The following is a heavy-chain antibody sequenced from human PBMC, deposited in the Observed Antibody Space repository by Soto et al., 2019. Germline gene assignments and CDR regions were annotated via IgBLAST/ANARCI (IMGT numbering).Heavy chain of an antibody. J-gene: IGHJ3*02. CDR3: AREGDDDILTGYYRGAFDI. CDR1: AGTFSSYA. CDR2: IIPIFGTA. V-gene: IGHV1-69*01. D-gene: IGHD3-9*01. Sequence: QVQLVQSGAEVTKPGSSVKVSCKASAGTFSSYAISWVRQAPGQGLEWMGGIIPIFGTANYAQKFQGRVTITADESTSTAYMELSSLRSEDTAVYYCAREGDDDILTGYYRGAFDIWGQGTMVTVSS.